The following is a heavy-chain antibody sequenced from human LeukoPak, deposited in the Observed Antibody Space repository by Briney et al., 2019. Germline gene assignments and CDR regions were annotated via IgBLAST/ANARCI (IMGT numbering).Heavy chain of an antibody. J-gene: IGHJ4*02. CDR2: ISYDGSNK. D-gene: IGHD4-17*01. CDR1: GFTFGSYG. V-gene: IGHV3-30*18. CDR3: AKAGGDYGDYYYFDY. Sequence: GGSLRLSCAASGFTFGSYGMHWVRQAPGKGLEWVAVISYDGSNKYYADSVKGRFTISRDNSKNTLYLQMNSLRAEDTAVYYCAKAGGDYGDYYYFDYWGQGTLVTVSS.